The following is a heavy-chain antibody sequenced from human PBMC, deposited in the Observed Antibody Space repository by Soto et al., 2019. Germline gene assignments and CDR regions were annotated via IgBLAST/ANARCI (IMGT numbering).Heavy chain of an antibody. CDR3: ARGPGGYSDNWFDP. V-gene: IGHV1-69*06. Sequence: ASVKVSCKASGGTFSSYAISWVRQAPGQGLEWMGGTIPIFGTANYAQKFQGRVTITADKSTSTAYMELSSLRSEDTAVYYCARGPGGYSDNWFDPWGQGTLVTVSS. CDR1: GGTFSSYA. D-gene: IGHD3-22*01. CDR2: TIPIFGTA. J-gene: IGHJ5*02.